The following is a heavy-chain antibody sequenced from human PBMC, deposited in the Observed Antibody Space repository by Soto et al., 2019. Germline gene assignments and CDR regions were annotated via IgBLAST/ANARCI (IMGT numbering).Heavy chain of an antibody. Sequence: LRLSCVTSGFTFSSYGMHWVRQAPGKGLEWLAIIRYDGSNKYYGDSVKGRFTISRDNSNNTLYLEMNNLRAEDTAVYYCARDRTFYGSGSKGMDFWGQGTTVTVSS. CDR1: GFTFSSYG. V-gene: IGHV3-33*01. D-gene: IGHD3-10*01. CDR2: IRYDGSNK. CDR3: ARDRTFYGSGSKGMDF. J-gene: IGHJ6*02.